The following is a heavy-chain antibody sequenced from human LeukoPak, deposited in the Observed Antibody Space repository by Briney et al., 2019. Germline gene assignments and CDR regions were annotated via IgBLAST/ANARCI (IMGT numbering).Heavy chain of an antibody. CDR3: AKEAIKTYYYDSSGHFDY. V-gene: IGHV3-11*01. J-gene: IGHJ4*02. CDR1: GFTFSDYY. Sequence: GGSLRLSCEASGFTFSDYYMSWIRQAPGKGLEWVSYISRSGSTIYYADSVKGRFTISRDNAQNSLYLQMNSLRAEDTAVYYCAKEAIKTYYYDSSGHFDYWGQGTLVTVSS. D-gene: IGHD3-22*01. CDR2: ISRSGSTI.